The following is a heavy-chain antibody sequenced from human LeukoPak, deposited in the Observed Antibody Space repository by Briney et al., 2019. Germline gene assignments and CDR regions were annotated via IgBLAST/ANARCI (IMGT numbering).Heavy chain of an antibody. D-gene: IGHD6-13*01. CDR2: IYYTGST. CDR1: GGSISSDGYY. Sequence: PSESLSLTCTVSGGSISSDGYYWSWIRQHPGKGLEWIGAIYYTGSTYYNPSLKSRATISVDTSKNHFSLKLTSVTAADTAVYYCARGTGGAAAADFDPWGQGPLVTVSS. V-gene: IGHV4-31*03. J-gene: IGHJ5*02. CDR3: ARGTGGAAAADFDP.